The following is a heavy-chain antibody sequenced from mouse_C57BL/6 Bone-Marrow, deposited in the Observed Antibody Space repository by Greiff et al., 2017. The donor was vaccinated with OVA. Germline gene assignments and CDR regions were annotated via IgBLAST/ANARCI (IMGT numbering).Heavy chain of an antibody. CDR1: GYAFSSSW. V-gene: IGHV1-82*01. D-gene: IGHD1-1*01. CDR3: ARRFNYYGSSYWYFDV. Sequence: VQLQESGPELVKPGASVKISCKASGYAFSSSWMNWVKQRPGKGLEWIGRIYPGDGDTNYNGKFKGKATLTADKSSSTAYMQLSSLTSEDSAVYFCARRFNYYGSSYWYFDVWGTGTTVTVSS. CDR2: IYPGDGDT. J-gene: IGHJ1*03.